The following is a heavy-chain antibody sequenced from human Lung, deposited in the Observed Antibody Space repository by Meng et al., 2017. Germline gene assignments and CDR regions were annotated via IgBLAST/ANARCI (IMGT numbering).Heavy chain of an antibody. V-gene: IGHV3-20*04. Sequence: GESLKISCAASGFTFDDYGMSWVRQAPGKGLEWVSGINWNGGSTGYADSVKGRFTISRDNAKNSLYLQMNSLRAEDTALYYCARDALWFGELGVGAFEIWGQGTMVTVSS. CDR2: INWNGGST. J-gene: IGHJ3*02. CDR3: ARDALWFGELGVGAFEI. D-gene: IGHD3-10*01. CDR1: GFTFDDYG.